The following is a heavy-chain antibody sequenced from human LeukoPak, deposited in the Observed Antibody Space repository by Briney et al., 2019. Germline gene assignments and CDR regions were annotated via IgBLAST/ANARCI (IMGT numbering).Heavy chain of an antibody. CDR3: ATEVTRDFWSGYYH. V-gene: IGHV1-24*01. CDR2: FDPEDGET. D-gene: IGHD3-3*01. Sequence: ASVKVSCKVSGYTLTELSMHWVRQAPGKGLEWMGGFDPEDGETIYAQKFQGRVTMTEDTSTDTAYMELSSLRSEDTAVYYCATEVTRDFWSGYYHWGQGTLVTVSS. CDR1: GYTLTELS. J-gene: IGHJ4*02.